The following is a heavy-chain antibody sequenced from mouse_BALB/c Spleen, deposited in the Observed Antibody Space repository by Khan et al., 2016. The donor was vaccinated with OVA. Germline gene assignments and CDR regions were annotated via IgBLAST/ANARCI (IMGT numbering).Heavy chain of an antibody. CDR3: ARGYGRRFWFAY. D-gene: IGHD1-1*01. CDR1: GYSFTNYI. Sequence: VQLQQSGPELVKPGASVKMSCKASGYSFTNYIIHWVKQKPGQGLEWIGYINPYNDGAKYNEKFKGKATLTSDKSSSSAYMELSGLTSEDSADYYCARGYGRRFWFAYWSQGTLVTVSA. V-gene: IGHV1S136*01. J-gene: IGHJ3*01. CDR2: INPYNDGA.